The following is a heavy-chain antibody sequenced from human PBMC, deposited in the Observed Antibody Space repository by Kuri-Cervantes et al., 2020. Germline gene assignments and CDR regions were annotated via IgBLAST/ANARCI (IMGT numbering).Heavy chain of an antibody. V-gene: IGHV4-4*07. CDR2: IYNSGGT. Sequence: ESLKISCTVSGGSISSYYWSWIRQPAGKGLEWIGRIYNSGGTNYNPSLKSRVTMSVDKSKNQFSLKLSSVTAADTAVYYCARGYGYSSRWGQGTLVTVSS. J-gene: IGHJ4*02. CDR3: ARGYGYSSR. CDR1: GGSISSYY. D-gene: IGHD6-13*01.